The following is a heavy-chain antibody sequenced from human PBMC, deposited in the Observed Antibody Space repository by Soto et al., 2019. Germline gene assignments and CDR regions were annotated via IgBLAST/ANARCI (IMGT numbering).Heavy chain of an antibody. CDR1: GFTLSDYW. Sequence: GGSLRLSCAASGFTLSDYWMTWVRQAPGKGLEWVAVIWYDGSNKYYADSVKGRFTISRDNSKNTLYLQMNSLRAEDTAVYYCARDKYSSSWYPYFFDYWGQGTLVTVSS. J-gene: IGHJ4*02. CDR3: ARDKYSSSWYPYFFDY. D-gene: IGHD6-13*01. CDR2: IWYDGSNK. V-gene: IGHV3-33*08.